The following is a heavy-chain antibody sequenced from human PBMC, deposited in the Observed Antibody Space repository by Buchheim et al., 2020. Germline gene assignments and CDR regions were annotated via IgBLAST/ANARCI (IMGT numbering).Heavy chain of an antibody. J-gene: IGHJ6*02. CDR3: ARVSVVAAPYYYYGMDV. V-gene: IGHV1-2*06. CDR2: INPNSGGT. CDR1: GYTFTGYY. D-gene: IGHD2-15*01. Sequence: QVQLVQSGAEVKKPGASVKVSRTASGYTFTGYYMHWVRQAPGQGLEWMGRINPNSGGTNYAQKFQGRVTMTRDTSISTAYLELSRLRSDDTAVYYCARVSVVAAPYYYYGMDVWGQGTT.